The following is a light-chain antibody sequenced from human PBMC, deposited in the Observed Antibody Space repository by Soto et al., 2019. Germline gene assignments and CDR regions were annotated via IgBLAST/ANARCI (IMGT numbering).Light chain of an antibody. V-gene: IGKV3-15*01. CDR1: QSVITN. CDR2: GAS. Sequence: TQSPATKSARHGARAPLSCTPSQSVITNLAWYQQKPGQAPRLLIYGASTRAAIIPDRFSGSGSGTDFTLTISRLEPEDFAVYYCQQHSHWPPWTFGQGTKVDIK. J-gene: IGKJ1*01. CDR3: QQHSHWPPWT.